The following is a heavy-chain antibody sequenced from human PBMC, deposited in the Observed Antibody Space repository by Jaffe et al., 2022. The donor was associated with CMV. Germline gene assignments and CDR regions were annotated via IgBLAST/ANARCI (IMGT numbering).Heavy chain of an antibody. CDR1: GGSFSGYY. CDR3: ARASRGVTQIYYYYYGMDV. V-gene: IGHV4-34*01. Sequence: QVQLQQWGAGLLKPSETLSLTCAVYGGSFSGYYWSWIRQPPGKGLEWIGEINHSGSTNYNPSLKSRVTISVDTSKNQFSLKLSSVTAADTAVYYCARASRGVTQIYYYYYGMDVWGQGTTVTVSS. CDR2: INHSGST. J-gene: IGHJ6*02. D-gene: IGHD3-10*01.